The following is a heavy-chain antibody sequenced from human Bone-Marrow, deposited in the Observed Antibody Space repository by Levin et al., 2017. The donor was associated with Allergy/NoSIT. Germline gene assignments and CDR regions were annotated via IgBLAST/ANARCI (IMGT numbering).Heavy chain of an antibody. CDR1: GFTFSSYS. D-gene: IGHD3-9*01. CDR2: ISSRSGFT. V-gene: IGHV3-21*06. Sequence: GESLKISCMASGFTFSSYSMNWVRQIPGKGLEGVAAISSRSGFTYYAEAVQGRFTISRDTARSALFLQMDRLRVEDTAVYYCARDVYGGGDYVLTGYPRDYWGQGTLVSVSS. J-gene: IGHJ4*02. CDR3: ARDVYGGGDYVLTGYPRDY.